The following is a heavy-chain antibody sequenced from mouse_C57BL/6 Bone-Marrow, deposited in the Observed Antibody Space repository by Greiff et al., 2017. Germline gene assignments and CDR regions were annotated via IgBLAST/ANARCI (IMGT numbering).Heavy chain of an antibody. V-gene: IGHV1-63*01. J-gene: IGHJ1*03. D-gene: IGHD1-1*01. CDR1: GYTFTNYW. Sequence: QVQLQQSGAELVRPGTSVKMSCKASGYTFTNYWIGWAKQRPGHGLEWIGDIYPGGGYTNYNEKFKGKATLTADKSSSTAYMQFSSLTSEDSAIYYCAIFYGSSYWYFDVWGTGTTVTVSS. CDR3: AIFYGSSYWYFDV. CDR2: IYPGGGYT.